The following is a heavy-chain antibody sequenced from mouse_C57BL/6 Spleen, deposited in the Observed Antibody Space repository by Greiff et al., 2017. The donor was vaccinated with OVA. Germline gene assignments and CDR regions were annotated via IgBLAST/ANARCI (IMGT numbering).Heavy chain of an antibody. V-gene: IGHV1-4*01. D-gene: IGHD3-2*02. CDR1: GYTFTSYT. Sequence: QVQLQQSGAELARPGASVKMSCKASGYTFTSYTMHWVKQRPGQGLEWIGYINPSSGYTKYNQKFKDKATLTADKSSSTAYMQLSSLTSEDSAVYYCARSRGDSSGWGYYFDYWGQGTTLTVSS. J-gene: IGHJ2*01. CDR2: INPSSGYT. CDR3: ARSRGDSSGWGYYFDY.